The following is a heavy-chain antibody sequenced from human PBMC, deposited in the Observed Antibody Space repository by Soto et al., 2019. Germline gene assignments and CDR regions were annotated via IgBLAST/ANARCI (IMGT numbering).Heavy chain of an antibody. CDR2: ISYDGSNK. J-gene: IGHJ3*02. CDR3: ARDLGYYDSSGYFPDDAFDI. Sequence: LXLCCAASLFTFSGYVIHWVRQAPCKGLEWVAVISYDGSNKYYADSVKGRFTISRDNSKNTLYLQMNSLRAEDTAVYYCARDLGYYDSSGYFPDDAFDIWGQGTMVTVSS. V-gene: IGHV3-30*03. CDR1: LFTFSGYV. D-gene: IGHD3-22*01.